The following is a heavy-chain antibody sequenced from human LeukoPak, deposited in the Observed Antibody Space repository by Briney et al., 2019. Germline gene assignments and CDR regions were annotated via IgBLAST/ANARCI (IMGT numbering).Heavy chain of an antibody. CDR2: TWYDGSNK. Sequence: GRSLRLSCAASGFTFSSYGMHWVRQAPGKGLEWVAVTWYDGSNKYYADSVKGRFTISRGNSKNTLYLQMNSLRAEDTAVYYCARGSAAAVAGTGEDFDYWGQGTLVTVSS. J-gene: IGHJ4*02. V-gene: IGHV3-33*01. CDR1: GFTFSSYG. CDR3: ARGSAAAVAGTGEDFDY. D-gene: IGHD6-19*01.